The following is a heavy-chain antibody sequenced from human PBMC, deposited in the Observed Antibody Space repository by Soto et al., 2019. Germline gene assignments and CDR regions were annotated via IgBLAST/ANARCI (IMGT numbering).Heavy chain of an antibody. V-gene: IGHV3-33*01. CDR3: ARDGDVNTGFGKDY. Sequence: GGSLRLSCAASGFTFSSYGMHWVRQAPGKGLEWVAFIWHDGGNKFYAESVRGRFTISRDNSKNTLYLQMTSLSAEDTAMYYCARDGDVNTGFGKDYWGQGTLVTVSS. CDR2: IWHDGGNK. CDR1: GFTFSSYG. J-gene: IGHJ4*02. D-gene: IGHD3-16*01.